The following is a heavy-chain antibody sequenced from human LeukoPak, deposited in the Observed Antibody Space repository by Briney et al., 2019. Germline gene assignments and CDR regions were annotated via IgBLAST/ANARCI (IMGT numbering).Heavy chain of an antibody. Sequence: VNDSFRATVYTHTSYYIHWKRQPPEQGLAGIERIEPHRGGTNYAQKFQGSVTMTGDTSINTAFMELSRLRSDDTAIYYCARGRGTTMVRGVITNYFDLWGRGSLVTVSS. CDR2: IEPHRGGT. CDR1: VYTHTSYY. J-gene: IGHJ2*01. CDR3: ARGRGTTMVRGVITNYFDL. V-gene: IGHV1-2*06. D-gene: IGHD3-10*01.